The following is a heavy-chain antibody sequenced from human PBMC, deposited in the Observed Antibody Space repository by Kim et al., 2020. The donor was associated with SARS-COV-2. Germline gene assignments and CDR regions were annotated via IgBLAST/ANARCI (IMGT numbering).Heavy chain of an antibody. D-gene: IGHD6-6*01. V-gene: IGHV1-2*06. Sequence: ASVKVSCKASGYTFTGYYMHWVRQAPGQGLEWMGRINPNSGGTNYAQKFQGRVTMTRDTSISTAYMELSRLRSDDTAVYYCARGAGGSSSQRNIDYWGQGTLVTVSS. CDR2: INPNSGGT. CDR3: ARGAGGSSSQRNIDY. CDR1: GYTFTGYY. J-gene: IGHJ4*02.